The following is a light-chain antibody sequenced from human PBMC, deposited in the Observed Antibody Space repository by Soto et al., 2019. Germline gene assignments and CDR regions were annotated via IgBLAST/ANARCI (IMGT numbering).Light chain of an antibody. CDR3: AAWDGSLNGHV. CDR2: VTN. V-gene: IGLV1-44*01. Sequence: QSVLTQPPSVSGTLGQGVTISCSGSTSNIGENSVGWFRQLPGTAPKVLIYVTNKRPSGVPDRFSGSKSGTSAYLAISGLQSEDEADYYCAAWDGSLNGHVFGTGTKVTVL. J-gene: IGLJ1*01. CDR1: TSNIGENS.